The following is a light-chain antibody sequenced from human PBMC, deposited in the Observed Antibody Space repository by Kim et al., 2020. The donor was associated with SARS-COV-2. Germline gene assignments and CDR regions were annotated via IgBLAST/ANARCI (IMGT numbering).Light chain of an antibody. J-gene: IGKJ2*03. CDR1: RSVGSSF. V-gene: IGKV3-20*01. CDR3: QQYGSSPYS. Sequence: PRERAPLHCRASRSVGSSFLAWDQQKPGQAPRLLIYEAFKRVAGSPDRFSGSGSGTDFTLTISRPEPEDFAMYYCQQYGSSPYSFGQGTKLEI. CDR2: EAF.